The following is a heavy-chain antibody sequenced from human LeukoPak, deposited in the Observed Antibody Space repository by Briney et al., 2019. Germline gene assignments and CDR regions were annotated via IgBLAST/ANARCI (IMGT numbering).Heavy chain of an antibody. Sequence: PSETLSLTCAVYGGTFSAYYWSWIRQSPGKGLQWIAEVNHRGDTNYNPSVKGRVIISVDTSKNQFSLKVTSLTAADTAVYYCARGPTISETGYFDYWGQGTLVTVSS. CDR2: VNHRGDT. J-gene: IGHJ4*03. D-gene: IGHD1-1*01. CDR3: ARGPTISETGYFDY. CDR1: GGTFSAYY. V-gene: IGHV4-34*01.